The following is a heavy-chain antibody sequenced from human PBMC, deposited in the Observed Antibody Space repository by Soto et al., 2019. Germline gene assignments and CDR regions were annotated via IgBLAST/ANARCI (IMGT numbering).Heavy chain of an antibody. D-gene: IGHD3-22*01. J-gene: IGHJ4*01. V-gene: IGHV5-51*01. Sequence: PGESLKISCEGSGYSFTSYWIGWVRQMPGKGLEWMGIIYPGDSDTRYSPSFQGQVTISADKSISTAYLQWSSLKASDTAMYYCARAYNYYDNSGYYHDYWGQGTLVTVSS. CDR3: ARAYNYYDNSGYYHDY. CDR2: IYPGDSDT. CDR1: GYSFTSYW.